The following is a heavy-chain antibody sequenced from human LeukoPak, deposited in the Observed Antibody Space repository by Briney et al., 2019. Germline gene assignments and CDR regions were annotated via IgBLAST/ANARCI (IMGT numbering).Heavy chain of an antibody. V-gene: IGHV4-4*02. CDR1: GGSISSSNW. CDR2: IYHSGST. CDR3: ARVVRWEPQADAFDI. D-gene: IGHD1-26*01. J-gene: IGHJ3*02. Sequence: SGTLSLTCAVSGGSISSSNWWSWVRQPPGKGLEWIGEIYHSGSTNYNPSLKSRVTISVDKSKNQFSLKLSSVTAADTAVYYCARVVRWEPQADAFDIWGQGTMVTVSS.